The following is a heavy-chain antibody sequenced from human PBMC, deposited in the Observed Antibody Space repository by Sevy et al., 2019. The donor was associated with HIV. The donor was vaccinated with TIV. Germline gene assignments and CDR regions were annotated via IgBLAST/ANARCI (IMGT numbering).Heavy chain of an antibody. CDR1: GFTFSSYS. J-gene: IGHJ4*02. V-gene: IGHV3-21*01. CDR2: ISSSSSYI. CDR3: AREGVFDSGYFDGFDY. Sequence: GGSLRLSCAASGFTFSSYSMNWVRQAPGKGLEWVSSISSSSSYIYYAESVKGRFTISRDNAKNSLYLQMNSLRADDTAVYYCAREGVFDSGYFDGFDYWGQGTLVTVSS. D-gene: IGHD3-22*01.